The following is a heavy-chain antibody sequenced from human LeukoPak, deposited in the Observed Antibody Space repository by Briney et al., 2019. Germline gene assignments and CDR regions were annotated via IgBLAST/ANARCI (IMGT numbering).Heavy chain of an antibody. V-gene: IGHV4-39*07. D-gene: IGHD3-22*01. CDR3: ARVSYFDSGGYYYYFDY. Sequence: SQTLSLTCTVSGGSISSGGYYWGWIRQPPGKGLEWIGSIYHSGSTYYNPSLKSRVTISVDTSKNQFSLKLSSVTAADTAVYYCARVSYFDSGGYYYYFDYWSQGTLVTVSS. CDR1: GGSISSGGYY. J-gene: IGHJ4*02. CDR2: IYHSGST.